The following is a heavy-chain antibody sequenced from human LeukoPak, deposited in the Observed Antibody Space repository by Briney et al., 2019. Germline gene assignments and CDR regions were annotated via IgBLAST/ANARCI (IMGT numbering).Heavy chain of an antibody. CDR3: AREYYGYSYGFYDP. CDR2: IYTSGST. Sequence: PSETLSLTCTVSGGSISSGSYYWSWIRQPAGKGLEWIGRIYTSGSTNYNPSLKSRVTISVDTSKNQFSLKLSSVTAADTAVYYCAREYYGYSYGFYDPWGQGTLVTVSS. J-gene: IGHJ5*02. V-gene: IGHV4-61*02. D-gene: IGHD5-18*01. CDR1: GGSISSGSYY.